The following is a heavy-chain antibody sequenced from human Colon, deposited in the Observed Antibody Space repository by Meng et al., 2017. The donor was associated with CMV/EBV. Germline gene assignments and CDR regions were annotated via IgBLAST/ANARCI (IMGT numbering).Heavy chain of an antibody. CDR3: ARGVTIFGVVNRGYFDY. D-gene: IGHD3-3*01. CDR2: ISSSGSAI. J-gene: IGHJ4*02. Sequence: GESLKISCAASGFTFITYEMNWVRQAPGKGLEWVSYISSSGSAIYYADSVKGRFTISRDNAKNSLYLQMNSLRAEDTAVYYCARGVTIFGVVNRGYFDYWGQGTLVTVSS. V-gene: IGHV3-48*03. CDR1: GFTFITYE.